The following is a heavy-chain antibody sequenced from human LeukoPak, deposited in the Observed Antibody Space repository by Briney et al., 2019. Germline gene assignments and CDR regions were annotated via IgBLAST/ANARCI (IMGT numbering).Heavy chain of an antibody. CDR2: INHSGST. J-gene: IGHJ5*02. Sequence: SETLSLTCAVYGGSFSGYYWSWIRQPPGKGLEWIGEINHSGSTNYNPSLKSRVTISVDTSKNQFSLKLSSVTAADTAVYYCARFRITMIVRPYNRFDPWGQGTLVTVSS. CDR1: GGSFSGYY. CDR3: ARFRITMIVRPYNRFDP. V-gene: IGHV4-34*01. D-gene: IGHD3-22*01.